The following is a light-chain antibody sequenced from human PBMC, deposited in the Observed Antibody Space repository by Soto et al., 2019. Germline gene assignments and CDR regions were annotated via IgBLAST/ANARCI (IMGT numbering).Light chain of an antibody. J-gene: IGKJ5*01. CDR1: QSLVYSDGNTY. V-gene: IGKV2-30*01. CDR3: IQGTHWPSFT. Sequence: DVVMTQSPLSLPVTLGQPASISCRSSQSLVYSDGNTYLNWFQQRPGQSPRRLIYKVSNRDSGVPDRFSGSGSGTDFTLKISRVEAEDVGVYYCIQGTHWPSFTFGQGTRLEIK. CDR2: KVS.